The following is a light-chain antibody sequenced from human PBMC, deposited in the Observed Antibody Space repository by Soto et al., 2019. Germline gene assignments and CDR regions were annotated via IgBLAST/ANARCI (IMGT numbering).Light chain of an antibody. J-gene: IGKJ5*01. V-gene: IGKV3-20*01. CDR2: APS. CDR1: QSVTSNF. CDR3: YQYGSSPTT. Sequence: ENLLTQSPGTLALSPGESATLSCRASQSVTSNFLAWYQQRPGQSPRLLMFAPSSRATGIPDRFTGSGSGTDFTLTISSLEPEDFAMYYCYQYGSSPTTFGQGTRLEIK.